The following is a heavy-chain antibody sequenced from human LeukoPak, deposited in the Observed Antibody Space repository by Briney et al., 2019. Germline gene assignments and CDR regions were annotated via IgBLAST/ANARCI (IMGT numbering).Heavy chain of an antibody. CDR1: GGSISSYY. J-gene: IGHJ4*02. Sequence: PSETLSLTCTVSGGSISSYYWSWIRQPPGKGLEWIGYIYYSGSTDYNPSLKSRVTISVDTSKNQFSLKLSSVTAADTAVYYCARVPYGDYVDYWGQGTLVTVSS. CDR2: IYYSGST. CDR3: ARVPYGDYVDY. D-gene: IGHD4-17*01. V-gene: IGHV4-59*01.